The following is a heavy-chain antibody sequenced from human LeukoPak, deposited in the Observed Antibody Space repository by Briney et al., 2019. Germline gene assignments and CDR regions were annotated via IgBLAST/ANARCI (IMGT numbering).Heavy chain of an antibody. CDR2: ISSSSNYI. D-gene: IGHD3-9*01. Sequence: GGSLRLSCAASGFTFSSYSMNWVRQAPGKGLEWVSSISSSSNYIYYADSVKGRFTISRDNAKNSLYLQMNSLRAEDTAVYYCAKDPGDILTGYYVYWGQGTLVTVSS. CDR3: AKDPGDILTGYYVY. J-gene: IGHJ4*02. V-gene: IGHV3-21*01. CDR1: GFTFSSYS.